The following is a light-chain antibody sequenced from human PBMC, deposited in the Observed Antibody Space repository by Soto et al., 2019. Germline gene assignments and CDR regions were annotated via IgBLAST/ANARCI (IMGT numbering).Light chain of an antibody. J-gene: IGLJ1*01. CDR2: EVS. CDR1: XXXXXGYNY. V-gene: IGLV2-14*01. Sequence: QSALTQPASVSGSPGQSITISXTXXXXXXXGYNYVSWYQQHPGKAPKLMIYEVSNRPSGVSNRFSGSKSGNTASLTISGLQAEDEADYYCSSYTSSSTLPYVFGTGTKLTVL. CDR3: SSYTSSSTLPYV.